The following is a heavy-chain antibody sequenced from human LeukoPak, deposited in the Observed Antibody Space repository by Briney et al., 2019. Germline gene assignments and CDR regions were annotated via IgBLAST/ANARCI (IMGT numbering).Heavy chain of an antibody. CDR1: GYTFTGYY. Sequence: ASVKVSCKTSGYTFTGYYMHWVRQAPGQGLEWMGWISAYNGNTNYAQKLQGRVTMTTDTSTSTAYMELRSLRSDDTAVYYCARANYEGHFDYWGQGTLVTVSS. D-gene: IGHD3-3*01. CDR3: ARANYEGHFDY. J-gene: IGHJ4*02. V-gene: IGHV1-18*04. CDR2: ISAYNGNT.